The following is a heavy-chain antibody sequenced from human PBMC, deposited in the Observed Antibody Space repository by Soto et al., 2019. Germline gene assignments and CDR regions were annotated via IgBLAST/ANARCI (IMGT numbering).Heavy chain of an antibody. CDR2: TYYRSKWYN. Sequence: SQTLSLTCVISGDSVSSDSVAWNWIRQSPLRGLEWLGRTYYRSKWYNDYAVSVKSRISINPDASKNQFSLQLNSVTPEDTAVYFCVRDPLDTYSGWFDSWRHGTLVTVSS. V-gene: IGHV6-1*01. J-gene: IGHJ5*01. D-gene: IGHD2-15*01. CDR1: GDSVSSDSVA. CDR3: VRDPLDTYSGWFDS.